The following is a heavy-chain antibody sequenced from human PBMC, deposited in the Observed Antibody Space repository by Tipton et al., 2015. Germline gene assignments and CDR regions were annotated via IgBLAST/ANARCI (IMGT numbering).Heavy chain of an antibody. V-gene: IGHV4-39*01. D-gene: IGHD3-16*02. CDR2: IYHSGNP. CDR1: GGSISTADYY. J-gene: IGHJ3*02. Sequence: TLSLTCNVSGGSISTADYYWGWIRQSPGEGLEWIGTIYHSGNPRYNPSLKSRAIISVDTSKNQLSLKLSSVIATDTALYYCARLSFVGGPCADVFDIWGRGTKVTVSS. CDR3: ARLSFVGGPCADVFDI.